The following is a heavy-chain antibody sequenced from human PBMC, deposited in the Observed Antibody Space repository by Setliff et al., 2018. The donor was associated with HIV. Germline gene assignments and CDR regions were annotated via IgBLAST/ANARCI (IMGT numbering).Heavy chain of an antibody. CDR3: ARDFSNYYDSSGYTGDY. Sequence: PGGSLRLSCAASGFIFSDYYMSWVRQAPGKGLEFVAHISPDGKTIHFADAVKGRFTISRDNAKNSLYLQMNSLRAEDTAVYYCARDFSNYYDSSGYTGDYWGQGTLVTVSS. V-gene: IGHV3-11*04. D-gene: IGHD3-22*01. J-gene: IGHJ4*02. CDR2: ISPDGKTI. CDR1: GFIFSDYY.